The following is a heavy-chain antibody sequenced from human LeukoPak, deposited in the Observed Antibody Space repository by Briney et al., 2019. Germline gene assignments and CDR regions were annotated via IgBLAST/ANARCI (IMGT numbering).Heavy chain of an antibody. V-gene: IGHV3-23*01. CDR1: GFTFSSYA. CDR3: ANGYYDSSGPRGNDGPFDY. CDR2: INGSGGSK. Sequence: QAGVSLRFSCAASGFTFSSYAMSWVRQAPGKGLEWVSAINGSGGSKYYADSVKGRFTISRDNAKNSLYLQMNSPRAEDTSVYSCANGYYDSSGPRGNDGPFDYWGQGTLVTVSS. D-gene: IGHD3-22*01. J-gene: IGHJ4*02.